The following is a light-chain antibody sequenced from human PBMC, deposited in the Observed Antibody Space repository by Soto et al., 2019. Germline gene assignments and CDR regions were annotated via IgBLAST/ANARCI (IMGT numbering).Light chain of an antibody. CDR3: QQNSGSPSYT. V-gene: IGKV3-20*01. J-gene: IGKJ2*01. CDR2: GAS. CDR1: QSVSSSN. Sequence: EIVLTQSPGTLSLSPGERATLSCRASQSVSSSNLAWYQQKPGQAPRLLIYGASNRATGIPDRFSGSGSGTDFTLTISRLEPEDFAVYYCQQNSGSPSYTFGQGTKLEIK.